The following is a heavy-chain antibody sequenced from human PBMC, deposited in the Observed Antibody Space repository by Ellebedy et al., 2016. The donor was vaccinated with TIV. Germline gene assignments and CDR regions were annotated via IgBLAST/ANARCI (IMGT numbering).Heavy chain of an antibody. J-gene: IGHJ3*02. D-gene: IGHD3-22*01. CDR3: ALSSGGEAFDI. CDR2: IFYSGRT. CDR1: GYSISSSNW. Sequence: MPGGSLRLSCAVSGYSISSSNWWGWIRQHPGKGLEWIGYIFYSGRTYYNPSLKSRVTLSVDTSKNQFSLKLSSVTAVDTAVYYCALSSGGEAFDIWGQGTMVTVSS. V-gene: IGHV4-28*01.